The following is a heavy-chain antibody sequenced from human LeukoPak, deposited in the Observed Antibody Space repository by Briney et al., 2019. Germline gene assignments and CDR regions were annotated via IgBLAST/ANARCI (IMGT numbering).Heavy chain of an antibody. Sequence: GGSLRLSCAASGFTFSAYRMSWVRQAPGKGLEWVADISQDGSETYHVASMKGRFTISRDNAKNSLYLQMNSLRAEDTAVYFCANDLRLGGRGPENWGQGTLVTVS. CDR3: ANDLRLGGRGPEN. D-gene: IGHD3-16*01. V-gene: IGHV3-7*05. CDR2: ISQDGSET. J-gene: IGHJ4*02. CDR1: GFTFSAYR.